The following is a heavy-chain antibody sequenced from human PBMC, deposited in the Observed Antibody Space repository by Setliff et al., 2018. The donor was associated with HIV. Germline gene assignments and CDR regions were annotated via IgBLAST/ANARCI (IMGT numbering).Heavy chain of an antibody. Sequence: GPSVKVSCKASGYSFTAYYMHWVRQAPGQGLEWVGWINPHSGGTNYAQKFQGRATMTRDTSINTAYMELTRLGSDDTAVYFCARGTENDGFDYWGQGTLVTVSS. J-gene: IGHJ4*02. CDR1: GYSFTAYY. CDR2: INPHSGGT. CDR3: ARGTENDGFDY. D-gene: IGHD1-1*01. V-gene: IGHV1-2*02.